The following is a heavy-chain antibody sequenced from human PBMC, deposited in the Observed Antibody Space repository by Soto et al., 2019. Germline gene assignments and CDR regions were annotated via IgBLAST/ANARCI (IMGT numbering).Heavy chain of an antibody. D-gene: IGHD2-15*01. CDR3: TTGHCSGGSCHFRPPTIDY. CDR1: GFTFGDYA. V-gene: IGHV3-49*03. CDR2: IRSKAYGGTT. J-gene: IGHJ4*02. Sequence: PGGSLRLSCTASGFTFGDYAMSWFRQAPGKGLEWVGFIRSKAYGGTTEYAASVKGRFTISRDDSKSIAYLQMNSLKTEDTAVYYCTTGHCSGGSCHFRPPTIDYWGQGTLVTVSS.